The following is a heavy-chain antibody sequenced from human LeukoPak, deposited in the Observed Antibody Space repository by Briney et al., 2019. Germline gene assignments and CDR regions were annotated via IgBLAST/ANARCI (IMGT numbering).Heavy chain of an antibody. CDR3: ASEPLGAAHYDS. Sequence: ASVRVSCKASGSTFTGYYFHWVRQAPGHGLEWMGWLNPNTGASKYAQDFHGRVTMTGNMSITPVYIDLTRLRFDDTAVYYCASEPLGAAHYDSWGQGTLVTVSS. V-gene: IGHV1-2*02. CDR2: LNPNTGAS. D-gene: IGHD3-16*01. CDR1: GSTFTGYY. J-gene: IGHJ4*02.